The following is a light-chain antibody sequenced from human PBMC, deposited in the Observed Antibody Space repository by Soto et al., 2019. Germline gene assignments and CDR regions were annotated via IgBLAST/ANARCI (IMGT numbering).Light chain of an antibody. CDR1: QSVRSK. V-gene: IGKV3-15*01. CDR3: QQYNNWPPIT. J-gene: IGKJ5*01. CDR2: DAS. Sequence: TKSPRTLSLSSGGRGTLSCRASQSVRSKLAWYQQKPGQAPRLLIYDASTRATGIPARFSGSGSGTEFTLTISSLQSEDFAVYYCQQYNNWPPITFGQGTRLEI.